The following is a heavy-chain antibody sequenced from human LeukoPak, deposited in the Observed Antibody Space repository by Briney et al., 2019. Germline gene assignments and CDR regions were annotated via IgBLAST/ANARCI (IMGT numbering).Heavy chain of an antibody. CDR2: ISSSSSYI. J-gene: IGHJ4*02. Sequence: GGSLRLSRAASGFTFSSYSMNWVRQAPGKGLEWVSSISSSSSYIYYADSAKGRFTISRDNAKNSLYLQMNSLRAEDTAVYYCARNLGSSGWYLPTDYWGQGTLVTVSS. CDR3: ARNLGSSGWYLPTDY. V-gene: IGHV3-21*01. D-gene: IGHD6-19*01. CDR1: GFTFSSYS.